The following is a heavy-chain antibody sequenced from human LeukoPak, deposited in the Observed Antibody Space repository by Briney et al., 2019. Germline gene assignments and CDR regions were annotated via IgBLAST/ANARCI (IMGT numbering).Heavy chain of an antibody. Sequence: GGSLRLSCAASGFTFSSYSMNWVRQAPGKGLEWVSSISSSSSYIYYADSVKGRFTISRDNAKNSLYLQMNSLRAEDTAVYYCARDEASGSEIDYWGQGTLVAVSS. D-gene: IGHD3-10*01. CDR1: GFTFSSYS. CDR2: ISSSSSYI. CDR3: ARDEASGSEIDY. V-gene: IGHV3-21*01. J-gene: IGHJ4*02.